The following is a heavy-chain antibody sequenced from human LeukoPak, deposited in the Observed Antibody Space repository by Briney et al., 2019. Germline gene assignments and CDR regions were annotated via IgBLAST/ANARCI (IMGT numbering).Heavy chain of an antibody. CDR1: GYTFTGYY. CDR2: INPNSGGT. V-gene: IGHV1-2*02. D-gene: IGHD3-16*02. Sequence: ASVKVSCKASGYTFTGYYMHWVRQAPGQGLEWMGWINPNSGGTNYAQKFQGRVTMTRDTSISTAYMELSRLRSDDTAVYYCARGYVWGSYRFDYWGQGTLVTVSS. CDR3: ARGYVWGSYRFDY. J-gene: IGHJ4*02.